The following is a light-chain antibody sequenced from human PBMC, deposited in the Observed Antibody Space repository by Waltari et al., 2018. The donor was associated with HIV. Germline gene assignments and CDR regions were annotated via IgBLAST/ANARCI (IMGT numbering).Light chain of an antibody. J-gene: IGLJ3*02. Sequence: QSVLTQPPSTSAPPGQRVTILCSGASSNIGSHFVSWSQQVPGATPKLLIYQCDRRPSGVPDRFSGSESGTSASLAINGLRSEDEAAYYCAAWDNYLNAWVFGGGTKVTVL. CDR1: SSNIGSHF. CDR3: AAWDNYLNAWV. CDR2: QCD. V-gene: IGLV1-47*01.